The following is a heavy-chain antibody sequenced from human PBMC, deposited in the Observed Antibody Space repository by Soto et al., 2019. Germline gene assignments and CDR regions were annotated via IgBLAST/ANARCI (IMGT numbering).Heavy chain of an antibody. V-gene: IGHV2-5*01. CDR1: GFSLSTSGVS. CDR2: IYWNDDK. Sequence: SGPTLVNPTQTVTLTCTFSGFSLSTSGVSVGWIRQPPGKALEWLAFIYWNDDKRYRPSLKSRLTISKDNSKKQVVLTMTNMDPADTATYYCAHLNTRGYYFDYWGQGALVTVSS. J-gene: IGHJ4*02. CDR3: AHLNTRGYYFDY.